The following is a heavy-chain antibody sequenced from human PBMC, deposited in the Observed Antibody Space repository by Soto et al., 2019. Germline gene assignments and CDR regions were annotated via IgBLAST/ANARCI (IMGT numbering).Heavy chain of an antibody. CDR2: ISGTGSNI. Sequence: EVQLLESGGGLVQPGGSLRLSCAGSGFTITSCVMAWVPRTPGKGLEWVSTISGTGSNIYYATYVKGRFTDSRDSSKKNVYLQMNSLRVDDSAVYYCAKGFLSSGCYEFDFWGQGALVTVSS. CDR3: AKGFLSSGCYEFDF. J-gene: IGHJ4*02. CDR1: GFTITSCV. V-gene: IGHV3-23*01. D-gene: IGHD6-19*01.